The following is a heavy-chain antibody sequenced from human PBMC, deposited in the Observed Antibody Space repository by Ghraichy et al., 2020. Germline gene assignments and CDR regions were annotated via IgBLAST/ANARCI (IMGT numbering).Heavy chain of an antibody. CDR2: IIPIFGTA. J-gene: IGHJ4*02. D-gene: IGHD3-10*01. CDR3: VNPTYYYGSGSYYGPFDY. V-gene: IGHV1-69*13. CDR1: GGTFSSYA. Sequence: SVKVSCKASGGTFSSYAISWVRQAPGQGLEWMGGIIPIFGTANYAQKFQGRVTITADESTSTAYMELSSLRSEDTAVYYCVNPTYYYGSGSYYGPFDYWGQGTLVTVSS.